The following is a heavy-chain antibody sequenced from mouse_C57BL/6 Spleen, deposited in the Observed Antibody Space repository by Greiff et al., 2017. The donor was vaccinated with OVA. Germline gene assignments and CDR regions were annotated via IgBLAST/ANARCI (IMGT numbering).Heavy chain of an antibody. CDR1: GYTFTTYP. CDR2: FHPYNDDT. J-gene: IGHJ2*01. D-gene: IGHD2-1*01. CDR3: ARGLLGGYYFDY. Sequence: VQVVESGAELVKPGASVKMSCKASGYTFTTYPIEWMKQNHGKSLEWIGNFHPYNDDTKYNEKFKGKATLTVEKSSSTVYLELSRLTSDDSAVYYCARGLLGGYYFDYWGQGTTLTVSS. V-gene: IGHV1-47*01.